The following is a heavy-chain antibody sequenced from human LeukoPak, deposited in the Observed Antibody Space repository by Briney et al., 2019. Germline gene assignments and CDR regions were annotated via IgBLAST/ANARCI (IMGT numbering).Heavy chain of an antibody. Sequence: GGSLRLSCAASGFTFSSYAMSWVRQAPGKGLEWVSAISGSGGSTYYADSVKGRFTISRDNSKNTLYLQMNSLRAEDTAVYYSAFRGRVTMIVETFDYWGQVTLVTVSS. CDR1: GFTFSSYA. J-gene: IGHJ4*02. CDR2: ISGSGGST. V-gene: IGHV3-23*01. D-gene: IGHD3-22*01. CDR3: AFRGRVTMIVETFDY.